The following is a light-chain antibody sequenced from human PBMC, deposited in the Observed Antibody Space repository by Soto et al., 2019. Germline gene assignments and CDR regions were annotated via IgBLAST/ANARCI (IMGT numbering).Light chain of an antibody. Sequence: QSALTQPPSVSGAPGQRVTISCTGSSSNIGPGYDVHWYQQLPGTAPKLLIYSNTNRPSGVPDRFSGSRSGTSASLAITGLQAEDEADYYCQSYDSSLSGSVCGNRTSSP. CDR3: QSYDSSLSGSV. CDR2: SNT. V-gene: IGLV1-40*01. CDR1: SSNIGPGYD. J-gene: IGLJ1*01.